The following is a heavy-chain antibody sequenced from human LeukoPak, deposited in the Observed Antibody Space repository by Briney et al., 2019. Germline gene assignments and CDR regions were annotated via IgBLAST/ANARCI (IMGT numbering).Heavy chain of an antibody. CDR1: GFTFSSYV. CDR3: AKVKYASSQYYFDY. CDR2: ISGSGTNT. J-gene: IGHJ4*02. D-gene: IGHD6-13*01. V-gene: IGHV3-23*01. Sequence: GSLRLSCAASGFTFSSYVMSWVRQAPGKGLEWVSAISGSGTNTYYADSVKGRFTISRGNSKNTLYLQMNSLRAEDTAVYYCAKVKYASSQYYFDYWGQGTLVTVSS.